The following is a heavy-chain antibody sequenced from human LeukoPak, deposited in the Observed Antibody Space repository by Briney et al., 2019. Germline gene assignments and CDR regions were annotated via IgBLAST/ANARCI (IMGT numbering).Heavy chain of an antibody. CDR2: IYYSGST. V-gene: IGHV4-59*01. Sequence: PSETLSLTCTVSGGSISSYYWSWIRQSPGKGLEWIGYIYYSGSTNYNPSPKSRVTISVDTSKNQFSLKLSSVTTADTAVYYCARLHRGEEAFDIWGQGTMVTVSS. J-gene: IGHJ3*02. CDR1: GGSISSYY. CDR3: ARLHRGEEAFDI.